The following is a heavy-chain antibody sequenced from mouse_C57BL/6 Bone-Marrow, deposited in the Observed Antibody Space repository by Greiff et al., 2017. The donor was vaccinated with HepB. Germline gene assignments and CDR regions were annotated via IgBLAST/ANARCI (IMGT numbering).Heavy chain of an antibody. CDR2: IDPKNGDT. CDR3: TTSNWGFAY. V-gene: IGHV14-4*01. CDR1: GFNIKDDY. J-gene: IGHJ3*01. D-gene: IGHD4-1*01. Sequence: VQLQQSGAELVRPGASVKLSCTASGFNIKDDYMHWVKQRPEQGLEWIGWIDPKNGDTEYASKFQGKATITADTSSNTAYLQLSSLTSEDTAVYYCTTSNWGFAYWGQGTLVTVSA.